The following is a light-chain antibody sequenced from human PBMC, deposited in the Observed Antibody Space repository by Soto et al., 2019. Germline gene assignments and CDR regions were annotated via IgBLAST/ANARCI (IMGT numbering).Light chain of an antibody. Sequence: DIQMTQSPSSLSASVGDRVTITCRASQSIRSDLNWYQQRPGKAPKPLIYTTSNLESGVPSRFSGSGSGTDFTLTISNLQPEDFATYFCQQGFSRPRTFGLGTTVEVK. J-gene: IGKJ1*01. V-gene: IGKV1-39*01. CDR2: TTS. CDR3: QQGFSRPRT. CDR1: QSIRSD.